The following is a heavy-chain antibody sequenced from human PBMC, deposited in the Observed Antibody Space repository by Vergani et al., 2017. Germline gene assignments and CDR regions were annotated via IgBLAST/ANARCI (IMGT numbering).Heavy chain of an antibody. CDR2: VHRNGNT. Sequence: VDLQESGPGLVKSSETLSLPCAVSGYSVGSGYYWGWTRQPPGRGLEWIGCVHRNGNTYYTSSLRSRATISRDTSKTHFSLRVTSVTAADTAVYYCARQNPYGSAHVDFWGRGVLVTVSA. CDR1: GYSVGSGYY. J-gene: IGHJ4*02. D-gene: IGHD3-10*01. CDR3: ARQNPYGSAHVDF. V-gene: IGHV4-38-2*01.